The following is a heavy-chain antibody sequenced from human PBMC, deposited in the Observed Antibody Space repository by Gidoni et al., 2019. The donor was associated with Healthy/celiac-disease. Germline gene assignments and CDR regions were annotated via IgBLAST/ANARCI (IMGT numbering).Heavy chain of an antibody. CDR2: INSDGSST. Sequence: EVQLVESGGGLVQPGGSLRLSCAASGFTFSSYWMHWVRQAPGKGLVWVSRINSDGSSTSYADSVKGRFTISRDNAKNTLYLQMNSLRAEDTAVYYCARPLKTTLYYYYYGMDVWGQGTTVTVSS. V-gene: IGHV3-74*01. CDR1: GFTFSSYW. J-gene: IGHJ6*02. CDR3: ARPLKTTLYYYYYGMDV. D-gene: IGHD1-7*01.